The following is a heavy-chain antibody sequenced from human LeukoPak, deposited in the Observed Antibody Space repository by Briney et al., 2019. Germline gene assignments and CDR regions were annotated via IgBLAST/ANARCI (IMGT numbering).Heavy chain of an antibody. CDR2: IWYDGSNK. V-gene: IGHV3-33*01. D-gene: IGHD6-13*01. CDR1: GFTFSSYG. J-gene: IGHJ4*02. CDR3: ASAQDIAAAGDY. Sequence: GGSLRLSCAASGFTFSSYGMHWVRQAPGKGLEWVAVIWYDGSNKYYADSVKGRFTISRDNSKNTLYLQMNSLRAEDTAVYYCASAQDIAAAGDYWGQGTLVTVSS.